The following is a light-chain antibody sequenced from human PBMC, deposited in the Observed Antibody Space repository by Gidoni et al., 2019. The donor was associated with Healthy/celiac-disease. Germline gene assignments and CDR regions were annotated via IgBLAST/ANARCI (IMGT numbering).Light chain of an antibody. V-gene: IGKV3-11*01. CDR3: QQRSNWPH. Sequence: EIVLTQSPATLSLSPGERATLTCRASQSVSRYLAWYQQKPGQAPRLLIYDASNRATGIPARFSGSGSGTDFTLTISSLEPEDFAVYYCQQRSNWPHFGGGTKVEIK. J-gene: IGKJ4*01. CDR1: QSVSRY. CDR2: DAS.